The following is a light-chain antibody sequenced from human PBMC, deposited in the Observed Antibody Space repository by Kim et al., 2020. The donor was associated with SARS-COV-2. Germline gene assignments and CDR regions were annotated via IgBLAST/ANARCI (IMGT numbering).Light chain of an antibody. CDR1: QTMNNT. J-gene: IGKJ1*01. Sequence: SPGVRASVTCRASQTMNNTLFLYQQKPGPAPSLLIFDSTTSATGVPARFIFSGSETEFAFTLSSLHSEDFAFYSYQHSNGYRPLTFGRGTKVDIK. V-gene: IGKV3-15*01. CDR2: DST. CDR3: QHSNGYRPLT.